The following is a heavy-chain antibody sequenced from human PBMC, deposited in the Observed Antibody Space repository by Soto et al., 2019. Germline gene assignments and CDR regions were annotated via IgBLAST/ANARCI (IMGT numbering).Heavy chain of an antibody. CDR3: ARDGPYSSSSHDY. Sequence: PGGSLRLSCAASGFTVSSNYMSWVRQAPGKGLEWVSVIYSGGSTYYADSVKGRFTISRDNSKNTLYLQMNSLRAEDTAVYYCARDGPYSSSSHDYWGQGTLVTVSS. J-gene: IGHJ4*02. CDR1: GFTVSSNY. D-gene: IGHD6-6*01. CDR2: IYSGGST. V-gene: IGHV3-66*01.